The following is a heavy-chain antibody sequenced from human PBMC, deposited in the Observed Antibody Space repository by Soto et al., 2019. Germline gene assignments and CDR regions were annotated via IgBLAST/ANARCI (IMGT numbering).Heavy chain of an antibody. Sequence: HLVASGGGLVQPEGSLRLSCAASGFSFSDAWMNWVRQTPGKGLEWVGRIKSRANGGTTEYAAPVKDRFTISRDDSENTVYLQMKSLKTEDTAIDYCTRRPNGGDPGVDTLGYWGQGTLVTVS. CDR1: GFSFSDAW. D-gene: IGHD3-16*01. CDR2: IKSRANGGTT. CDR3: TRRPNGGDPGVDTLGY. V-gene: IGHV3-15*07. J-gene: IGHJ4*02.